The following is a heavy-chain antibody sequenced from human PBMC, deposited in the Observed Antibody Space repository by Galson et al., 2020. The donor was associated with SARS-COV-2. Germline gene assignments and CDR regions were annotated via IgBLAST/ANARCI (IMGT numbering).Heavy chain of an antibody. D-gene: IGHD1-1*01. CDR1: GFTFSNSY. J-gene: IGHJ2*01. CDR2: ISRHGDTI. Sequence: NSGGSLRLSCAASGFTFSNSYLSWIRQAPGKGLEWVSFISRHGDTIYYASSVKGRFTISRDNPKNLLFLQMNSLRAEDTAVYYCAKALDGQNFFDLWGRGTLVTVSS. V-gene: IGHV3-11*04. CDR3: AKALDGQNFFDL.